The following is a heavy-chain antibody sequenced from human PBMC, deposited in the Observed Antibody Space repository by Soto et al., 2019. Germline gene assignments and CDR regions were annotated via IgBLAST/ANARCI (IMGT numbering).Heavy chain of an antibody. D-gene: IGHD2-8*01. CDR2: IYYSGST. CDR3: ARQYFVLMVYAY. Sequence: QLQLQESGPGLVKPSETLSLTCTVSGGSIRSSSYYWGWIRQPPVQGLEWIGSIYYSGSTYYKPSLKSRVTIPVDTSKNQFSLKLSSVTAADKAVYYCARQYFVLMVYAYWGQGTLVTVSS. V-gene: IGHV4-39*01. CDR1: GGSIRSSSYY. J-gene: IGHJ4*02.